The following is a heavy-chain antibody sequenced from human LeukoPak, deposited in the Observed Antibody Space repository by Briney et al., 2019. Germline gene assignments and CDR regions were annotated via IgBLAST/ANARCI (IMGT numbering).Heavy chain of an antibody. D-gene: IGHD4-17*01. J-gene: IGHJ4*02. CDR1: GFTVSSNC. CDR2: IYSGGST. V-gene: IGHV3-53*01. Sequence: TGGSLRLSCAGSGFTVSSNCMSWVRQAPGKGLEWVSVIYSGGSTYYADSVKGRFTISRDNSKNTLYLQMNSLRAEDTAVYYCARGHDYGDYTHVDYWGQGTLVTVSS. CDR3: ARGHDYGDYTHVDY.